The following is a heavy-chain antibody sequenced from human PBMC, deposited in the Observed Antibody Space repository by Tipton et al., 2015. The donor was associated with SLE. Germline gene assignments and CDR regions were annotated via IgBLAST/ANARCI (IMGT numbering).Heavy chain of an antibody. D-gene: IGHD6-19*01. CDR1: GGSISTYY. CDR3: ARGRIAVAGNHFDY. CDR2: IDFRGRT. V-gene: IGHV4-59*08. Sequence: TLSLTCSVSGGSISTYYWNWIRQPPGKGLEWIGNIDFRGRTIYNPSLKSRVTISDDTSKNQFSLRLSSVTAADTAVYYCARGRIAVAGNHFDYWGQGTLVTVSS. J-gene: IGHJ4*02.